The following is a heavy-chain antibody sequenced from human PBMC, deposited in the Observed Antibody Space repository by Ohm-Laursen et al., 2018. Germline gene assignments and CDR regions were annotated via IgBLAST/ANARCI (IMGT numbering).Heavy chain of an antibody. CDR3: ARQEGYCSSTSCYEVWFDP. J-gene: IGHJ5*02. V-gene: IGHV4-59*08. CDR2: VYYSGST. Sequence: SETLSLTCTVSGGSINSYYWTRIRQPPGKGLEWIGYVYYSGSTNYNPSLKSRVTISVDTSKNQFSLKLSSVTAADTAVYYCARQEGYCSSTSCYEVWFDPWGQGTLVTVSS. D-gene: IGHD2-2*01. CDR1: GGSINSYY.